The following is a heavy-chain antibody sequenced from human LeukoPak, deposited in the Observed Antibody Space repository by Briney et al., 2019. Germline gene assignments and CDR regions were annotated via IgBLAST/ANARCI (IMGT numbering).Heavy chain of an antibody. J-gene: IGHJ4*02. V-gene: IGHV4-34*01. D-gene: IGHD1-26*01. CDR3: ARRGSYGSPFDY. CDR1: GGSISSGGYS. CDR2: INHSGST. Sequence: PSETLSLTCAVSGGSISSGGYSWSWIRQPPGKGLEWIGEINHSGSTNYNPSLKSRVTISVDTSKNQFSLKLSSVTAADTAVYYCARRGSYGSPFDYWGQGTLVTVSS.